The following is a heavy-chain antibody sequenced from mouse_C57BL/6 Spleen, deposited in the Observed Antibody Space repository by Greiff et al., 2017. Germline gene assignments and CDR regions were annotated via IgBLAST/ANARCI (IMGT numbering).Heavy chain of an antibody. J-gene: IGHJ4*01. CDR1: GYSITSGYY. V-gene: IGHV3-6*01. Sequence: EVQLQQSGPGLVKPSQSLSLTCSVTGYSITSGYYWNCIRQFPGNKLEWMGYISYDGSNNYNPSLKNRISITRDTSKNQLFLKLNSVTTEDTATYYCAGDYGGSYAMDYWGQGTSVTVSS. D-gene: IGHD1-1*01. CDR3: AGDYGGSYAMDY. CDR2: ISYDGSN.